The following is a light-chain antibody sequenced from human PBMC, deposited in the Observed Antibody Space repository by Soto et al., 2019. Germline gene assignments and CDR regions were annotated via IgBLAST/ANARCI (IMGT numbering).Light chain of an antibody. CDR3: QQYVSSPIT. J-gene: IGKJ5*01. V-gene: IGKV3-20*01. CDR1: QSVRGNS. Sequence: EIVLTQSPGTLSLSPGERATLSCRASQSVRGNSLAWYQQTPGQPPRLLVYGASSRATGIPDRVSGSGSGTDFTLTITRLEPEDFAVYFCQQYVSSPITFGQGTRVEI. CDR2: GAS.